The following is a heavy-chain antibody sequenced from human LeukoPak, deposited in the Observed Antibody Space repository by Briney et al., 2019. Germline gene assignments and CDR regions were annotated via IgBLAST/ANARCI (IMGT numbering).Heavy chain of an antibody. V-gene: IGHV1-3*01. Sequence: ASVKVSCKASGYTFTSDAMHWVRQAPGQRLEWMGWINAGNGDTKYSQKFQGRVTITRDTSASTAYMEVSSLRSEDTAVYYCVRDRVFSSAWYGAFDIWGQGTMVTVSS. CDR1: GYTFTSDA. D-gene: IGHD6-19*01. CDR3: VRDRVFSSAWYGAFDI. CDR2: INAGNGDT. J-gene: IGHJ3*02.